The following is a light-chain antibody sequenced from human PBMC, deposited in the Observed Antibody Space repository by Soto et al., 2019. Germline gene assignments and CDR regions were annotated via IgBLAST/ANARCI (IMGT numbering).Light chain of an antibody. CDR3: CSYAGSSTYV. J-gene: IGLJ1*01. CDR1: SSDVGSHNL. Sequence: QSALTQPAPVSGSPGQSITISCTGTSSDVGSHNLVSWYQQHPGKAPKLMIYEGSKRPSGVSNRFSGSKSGNTASLTISGLQAEDEADYYCCSYAGSSTYVFGTGTKVTVL. V-gene: IGLV2-23*01. CDR2: EGS.